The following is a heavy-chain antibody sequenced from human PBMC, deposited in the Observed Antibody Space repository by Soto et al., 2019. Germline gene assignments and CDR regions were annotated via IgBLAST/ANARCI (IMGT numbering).Heavy chain of an antibody. CDR1: GGTFSSYT. V-gene: IGHV1-69*02. Sequence: QVQLVQSGAEVKKPGSSVKVSCKASGGTFSSYTVSWVRQAPGQGLEWMGRIIPSLGIANYEQKFQGRVTITADKSTGTAYMELSSLIFEDTAVYYCANPPRYWGQGTLVTVSS. CDR3: ANPPRY. J-gene: IGHJ4*02. CDR2: IIPSLGIA.